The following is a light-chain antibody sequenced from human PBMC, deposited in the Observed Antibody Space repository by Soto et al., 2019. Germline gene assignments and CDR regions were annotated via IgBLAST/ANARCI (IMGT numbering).Light chain of an antibody. V-gene: IGKV1-27*01. Sequence: DIQMTQSPSSLSASVGDRISITCRASQGILDYVAWYQQKPGKAPKLLIYAASTLHSGVPSRFSGSGAGTDFTLTISCLQPEDVATYYCQKYNTAPQTFGAGARVEIK. CDR3: QKYNTAPQT. J-gene: IGKJ4*02. CDR1: QGILDY. CDR2: AAS.